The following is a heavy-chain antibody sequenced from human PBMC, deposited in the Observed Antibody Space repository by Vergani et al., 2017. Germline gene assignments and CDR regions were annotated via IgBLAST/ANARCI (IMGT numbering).Heavy chain of an antibody. CDR2: ISYDGSNK. CDR3: ARAGLDGFSGSYRRDGNWFDP. D-gene: IGHD1-26*01. V-gene: IGHV3-30-3*01. Sequence: QVQLVESGGGVVQPGRSLRLSCAASGLTFSSYAMHWVRQAPGKGLEWVAVISYDGSNKYYADSVKGRFTISRDNSKNTLYLQMNSLRAEDTAVYYCARAGLDGFSGSYRRDGNWFDPWGQGTLVTVSS. J-gene: IGHJ5*02. CDR1: GLTFSSYA.